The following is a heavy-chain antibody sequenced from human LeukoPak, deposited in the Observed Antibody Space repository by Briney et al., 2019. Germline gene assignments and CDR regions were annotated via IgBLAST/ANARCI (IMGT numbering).Heavy chain of an antibody. J-gene: IGHJ4*02. V-gene: IGHV3-7*03. D-gene: IGHD4-23*01. CDR3: AKRPFYGNSYYFDD. CDR1: GFTFSSYW. CDR2: IKQDGSEK. Sequence: GGSLRLSCAASGFTFSSYWMSWVRQAPGKGLEWVASIKQDGSEKNYVDSVEGRFTISRDNAKNSLYLQMNSLRAEDTAVYYCAKRPFYGNSYYFDDWGQGTLVTVSS.